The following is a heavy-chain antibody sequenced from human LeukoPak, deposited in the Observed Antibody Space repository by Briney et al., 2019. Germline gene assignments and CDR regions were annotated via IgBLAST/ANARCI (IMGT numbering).Heavy chain of an antibody. CDR1: GFRFSDYS. V-gene: IGHV3-48*01. J-gene: IGHJ4*02. Sequence: GGSLRLSCAASGFRFSDYSMNWVRQAPGKGLECISYIGISSGNSNYADSVKGRFTLSGDKAKNSLYLQMNSLRVEDTAVYYCARDDKFAFDNWGQGTLVTVSS. CDR2: IGISSGNS. CDR3: ARDDKFAFDN. D-gene: IGHD3-10*01.